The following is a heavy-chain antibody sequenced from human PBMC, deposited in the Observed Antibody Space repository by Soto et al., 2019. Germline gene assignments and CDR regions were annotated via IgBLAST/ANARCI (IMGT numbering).Heavy chain of an antibody. D-gene: IGHD6-19*01. CDR3: ARPIAVAAPVGY. Sequence: PGGSLGLCCAASGVTVSSYAMHWVRQAPGKGLEWVAVISYDGSNKYYADSVKGRFTISRDNSKNTLYLQMNSLRAEDTAVYYCARPIAVAAPVGYWGQGTLVTVSS. J-gene: IGHJ4*02. CDR1: GVTVSSYA. V-gene: IGHV3-30-3*01. CDR2: ISYDGSNK.